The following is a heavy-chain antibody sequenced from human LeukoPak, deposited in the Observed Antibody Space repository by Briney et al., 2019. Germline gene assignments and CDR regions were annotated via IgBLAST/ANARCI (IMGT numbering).Heavy chain of an antibody. J-gene: IGHJ4*02. V-gene: IGHV1-69*13. D-gene: IGHD6-19*01. Sequence: ASVKVSCKASGGTFSSYAISWVRQAPGQGLEWMGGIIPIFGTANYAQKFQGRVTITADESTSTAYMELSSLRSEDTAVYYCARGDLIAVAGLGFDYWGQGTLVTVSS. CDR1: GGTFSSYA. CDR2: IIPIFGTA. CDR3: ARGDLIAVAGLGFDY.